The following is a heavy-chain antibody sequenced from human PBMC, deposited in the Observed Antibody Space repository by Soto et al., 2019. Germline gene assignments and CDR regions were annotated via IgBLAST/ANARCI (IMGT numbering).Heavy chain of an antibody. J-gene: IGHJ1*01. CDR1: GGSVSINTYS. CDR2: MYYSGST. CDR3: ARHDGTAG. Sequence: QLQLQESGPGLVKPSETLSLTCTVSGGSVSINTYSWGWIRQSPVTGLQWIGSMYYSGSTYYNPSIRSRDSISVDTSKNQLSLRLNSVTVADTATYYCARHDGTAGWGQGILVTVST. D-gene: IGHD6-13*01. V-gene: IGHV4-39*01.